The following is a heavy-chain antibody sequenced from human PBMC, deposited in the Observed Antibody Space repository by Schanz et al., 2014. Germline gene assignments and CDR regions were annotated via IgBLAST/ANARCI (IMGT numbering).Heavy chain of an antibody. CDR2: IWSDGTNE. J-gene: IGHJ3*02. CDR1: GFTFSSYA. CDR3: AKGRFGELSAFDI. D-gene: IGHD3-10*01. V-gene: IGHV3-23*03. Sequence: EVQLLESGGGLVQPGGSLRLSCAASGFTFSSYAMSWVRQAPGKGLEWVAVIWSDGTNEYYADSVKGRFTISGDNSKNTLYLQMNSLRAEDTAVYYCAKGRFGELSAFDIWGQGTMXTVSS.